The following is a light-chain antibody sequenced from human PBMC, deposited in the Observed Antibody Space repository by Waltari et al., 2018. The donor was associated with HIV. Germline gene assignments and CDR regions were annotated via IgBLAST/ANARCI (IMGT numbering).Light chain of an antibody. V-gene: IGLV1-47*01. CDR3: AAWDDRLSGRL. J-gene: IGLJ2*01. Sequence: QSLLAQPRSVSGTPGQRVNISCSGSNSNVRNHYVYWYQQVPGVAPKLLIYRNNPRPSGVPDRCSGSKSGTSASLAISGLRTEDEGDYYCAAWDDRLSGRLFGGGTKVTVL. CDR1: NSNVRNHY. CDR2: RNN.